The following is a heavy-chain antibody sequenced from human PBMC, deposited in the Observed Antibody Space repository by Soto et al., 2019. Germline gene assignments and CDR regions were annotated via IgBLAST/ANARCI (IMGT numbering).Heavy chain of an antibody. CDR3: ARGMVLSYYYHGMDV. D-gene: IGHD6-13*01. V-gene: IGHV3-66*01. CDR1: GFTVRSNY. Sequence: EVQLVESGGGLVQPGGSLRLSCAASGFTVRSNYMSWVRQAPGKGLEWVSVIYSGGSTYYADSVKGRFTISRDNSKNTLYLQMNSLRAEDTAVYYCARGMVLSYYYHGMDVWGQGTTVTVSS. J-gene: IGHJ6*02. CDR2: IYSGGST.